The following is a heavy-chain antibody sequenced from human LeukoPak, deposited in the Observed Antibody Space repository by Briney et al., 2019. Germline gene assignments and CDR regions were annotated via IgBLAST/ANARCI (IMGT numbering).Heavy chain of an antibody. CDR1: GYSFTSYW. CDR2: IYPSDSDT. J-gene: IGHJ3*02. CDR3: ARRVGGSGSYSAFDI. D-gene: IGHD3-10*01. Sequence: GESLKISCKGSGYSFTSYWIGWVRQMPGKGLEWMGIIYPSDSDTRYRPSFQGQVTISVDKSISTAYLQWSSLKASDTAMYYCARRVGGSGSYSAFDIWGQGTIVTVSS. V-gene: IGHV5-51*01.